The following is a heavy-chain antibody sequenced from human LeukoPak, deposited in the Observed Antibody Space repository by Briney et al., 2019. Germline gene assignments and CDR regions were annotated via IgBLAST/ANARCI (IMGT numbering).Heavy chain of an antibody. CDR1: GYTFTSYG. CDR2: ISAYNGNT. Sequence: ASVKVSCKASGYTFTSYGISWVRQAPGQGLEWMGWISAYNGNTKYAQKLQGRVTMTTDTPTSTAYMELRSLRSDDTAVYYCARIRVRTDCSGGSCYSPTPYYFDYWGQGTLVTVSS. V-gene: IGHV1-18*01. J-gene: IGHJ4*02. D-gene: IGHD2-15*01. CDR3: ARIRVRTDCSGGSCYSPTPYYFDY.